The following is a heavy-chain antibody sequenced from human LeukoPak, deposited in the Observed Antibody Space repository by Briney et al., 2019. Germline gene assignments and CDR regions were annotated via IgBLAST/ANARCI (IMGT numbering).Heavy chain of an antibody. D-gene: IGHD3-10*01. CDR3: ATLLWFGDFDY. V-gene: IGHV1-2*02. CDR1: GYMFTGFF. Sequence: ASVVVSCKTSGYMFTGFFIHWVRQAPGQGLEWMGSVSPNNGGTSYAETFQGRVNKTTDTSTRTAYLQLSGLRFHDTAVYYCATLLWFGDFDYWGQGTPVTVSS. CDR2: VSPNNGGT. J-gene: IGHJ4*02.